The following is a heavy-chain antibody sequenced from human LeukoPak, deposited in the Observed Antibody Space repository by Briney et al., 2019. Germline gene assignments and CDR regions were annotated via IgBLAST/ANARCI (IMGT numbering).Heavy chain of an antibody. D-gene: IGHD2-8*02. J-gene: IGHJ4*01. CDR2: IRQDGSET. CDR3: ARDGTAPGLYFDL. CDR1: GFTFTDYW. V-gene: IGHV3-7*01. Sequence: GGSLRLSCAVSGFTFTDYWMNWVRQAPGKGLEWVASIRQDGSETSSVDSVKGRFTISRENTKNLLYLQMSSLRAEDTAVYYCARDGTAPGLYFDLWGQGTLVTVSS.